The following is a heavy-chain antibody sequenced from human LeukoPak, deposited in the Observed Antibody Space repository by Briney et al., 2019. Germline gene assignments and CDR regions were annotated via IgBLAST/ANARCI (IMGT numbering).Heavy chain of an antibody. J-gene: IGHJ4*02. CDR2: IYHSGST. D-gene: IGHD3-10*01. Sequence: SETLSLTCAVSGGSISSSNWWSWVRQPPGKGLEWIGEIYHSGSTNYNPSLKSRVTISVDKSKNQFSLKLSSVTAADTAVYYCSGKYGSGSYYEDYWGQGTLVTVSS. V-gene: IGHV4-4*02. CDR3: SGKYGSGSYYEDY. CDR1: GGSISSSNW.